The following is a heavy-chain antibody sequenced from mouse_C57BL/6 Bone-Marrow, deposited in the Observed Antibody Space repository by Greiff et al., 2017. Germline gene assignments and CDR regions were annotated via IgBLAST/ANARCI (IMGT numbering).Heavy chain of an antibody. CDR2: IWGVGST. V-gene: IGHV2-6*01. CDR3: AIYGTRFAY. D-gene: IGHD1-1*01. Sequence: VKLMESGPGLVAPSPSLSITCTVSGFSLTSSGVDWVRQSPGKGLEWLGVIWGVGSTNYNSALKSRLSISKDNSKSQVFLKMNSLQTDDTAMYYCAIYGTRFAYWGQGTLVTVSA. J-gene: IGHJ3*01. CDR1: GFSLTSSG.